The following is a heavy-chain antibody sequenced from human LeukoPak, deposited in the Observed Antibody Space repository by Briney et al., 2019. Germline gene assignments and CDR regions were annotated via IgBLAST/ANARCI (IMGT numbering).Heavy chain of an antibody. CDR1: GFTFSSYW. Sequence: SGGSLRLSCAASGFTFSSYWMSWVRQAPGKGLEWVANIKQDGSEKCYVDSVRGRFTISRDNAKNSLYLQMNSLRAEDTAVYYCARYDYGGNYDCWGQGTLVTVSS. CDR3: ARYDYGGNYDC. J-gene: IGHJ4*02. V-gene: IGHV3-7*04. CDR2: IKQDGSEK. D-gene: IGHD4-23*01.